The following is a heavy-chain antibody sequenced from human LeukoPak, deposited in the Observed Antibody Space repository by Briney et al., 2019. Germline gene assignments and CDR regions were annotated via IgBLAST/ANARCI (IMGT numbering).Heavy chain of an antibody. J-gene: IGHJ4*02. D-gene: IGHD3/OR15-3a*01. V-gene: IGHV5-10-1*01. CDR2: IGPSDSYT. CDR1: GYSFTSYW. CDR3: ARHMAGTDYSDY. Sequence: GESLRISCKGSGYSFTSYWFSWVRQMPGKGLEWMGRIGPSDSYTNYNPSFQGHVTISVDKSITTAYLQWSSLKASDTALYYCARHMAGTDYSDYWGQGTLVTVSS.